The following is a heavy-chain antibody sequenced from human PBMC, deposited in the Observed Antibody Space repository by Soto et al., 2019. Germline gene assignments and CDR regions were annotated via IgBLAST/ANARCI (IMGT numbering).Heavy chain of an antibody. CDR1: GYTFTSYW. D-gene: IGHD3-9*01. CDR2: IYPLDSDT. CDR3: ARLGDLGYYNGLNFHF. J-gene: IGHJ4*02. V-gene: IGHV5-51*01. Sequence: GESLKISCKASGYTFTSYWIGWFRQMPGKGLEWMGFIYPLDSDTRYTPSFHPSIQGQVTISADRSISTAYLQWSSLKASDTAVYYCARLGDLGYYNGLNFHFCVQGTQVTVSS.